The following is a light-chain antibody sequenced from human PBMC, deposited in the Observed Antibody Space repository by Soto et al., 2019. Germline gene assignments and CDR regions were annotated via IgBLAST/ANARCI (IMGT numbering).Light chain of an antibody. CDR3: AAWEDSLNPSFV. J-gene: IGLJ1*01. CDR2: SNN. CDR1: RANIGSNT. V-gene: IGLV1-44*01. Sequence: QPVLTQPPSVSGTPGQKVTISCSGSRANIGSNTVNWYQHLPGTVPKLLIYSNNQRPSGVPDRFSGSKSGTSASLAISALQSEDEADYYCAAWEDSLNPSFVFGTGTKLTVL.